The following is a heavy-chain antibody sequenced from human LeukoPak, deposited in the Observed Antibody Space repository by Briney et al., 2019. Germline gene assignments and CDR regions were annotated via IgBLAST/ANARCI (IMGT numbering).Heavy chain of an antibody. CDR3: ARAESDYDIILQGGN. CDR1: GYTFTSYG. J-gene: IGHJ4*02. Sequence: ASVKVSCKASGYTFTSYGISWVRQAPGQGLEWMGWISAYNGNTNYAQKLQGRVTMTTDTSTSTAYMELRSLRSDDTAVYYCARAESDYDIILQGGNWGQGTLVTVSS. V-gene: IGHV1-18*01. CDR2: ISAYNGNT. D-gene: IGHD3-9*01.